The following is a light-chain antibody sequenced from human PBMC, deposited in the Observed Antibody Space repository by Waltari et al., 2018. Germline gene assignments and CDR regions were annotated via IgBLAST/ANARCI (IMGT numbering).Light chain of an antibody. Sequence: EIVLTQSPGTLSLSPGERATLSCRASQSVSSSYLAWYQQKPGQAPRLRIYGASSRATGIPDRVRGSGSGTDFTLTISRLEPEDFAVYYCQQYGSATWTFGQGTKVEIK. CDR3: QQYGSATWT. V-gene: IGKV3-20*01. CDR1: QSVSSSY. J-gene: IGKJ1*01. CDR2: GAS.